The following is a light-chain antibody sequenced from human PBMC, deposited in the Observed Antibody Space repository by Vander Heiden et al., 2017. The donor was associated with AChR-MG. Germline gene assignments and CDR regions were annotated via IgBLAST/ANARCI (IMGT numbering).Light chain of an antibody. V-gene: IGKV3-11*01. CDR1: QSVSTY. CDR2: DAS. J-gene: IGKJ4*01. CDR3: HQCYNWPLT. Sequence: TVLTQSPATLSVSPGESFTLSCRASQSVSTYLAWYQQKPGQIPRLLIYDASYRASGVPVRFSGSGYGTDFTLTISSLEHEDFAVYYCHQCYNWPLTVGGGTKLEI.